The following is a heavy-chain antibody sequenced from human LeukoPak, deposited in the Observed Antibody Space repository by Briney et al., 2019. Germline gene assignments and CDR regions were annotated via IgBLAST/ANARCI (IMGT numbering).Heavy chain of an antibody. CDR1: GGTFSSYA. CDR2: FNPNSGGT. Sequence: ASVKVSCTASGGTFSSYAISWVRQAPGQGLEWMGWFNPNSGGTDYAQKFQGRVTITRNTSISTAYMELSSLRSEDTAVYYCARVGGRYSGYERDSYYYYMDVWGKGTTVTVSS. D-gene: IGHD5-12*01. CDR3: ARVGGRYSGYERDSYYYYMDV. J-gene: IGHJ6*03. V-gene: IGHV1-8*03.